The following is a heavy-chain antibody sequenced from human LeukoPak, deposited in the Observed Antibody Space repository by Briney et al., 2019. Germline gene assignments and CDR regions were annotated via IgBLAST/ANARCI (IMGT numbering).Heavy chain of an antibody. D-gene: IGHD5-18*01. Sequence: GGSLRLSCAASGFTFSSYWMSWVRQAPGKGLEWVANIKRDGSEKYYVDSVKGRFTISRDNAKNSLYLQMNSLRAEDTAVYYCARLGYGYYFDYWGQGTLVTVSS. CDR1: GFTFSSYW. V-gene: IGHV3-7*01. CDR2: IKRDGSEK. J-gene: IGHJ4*02. CDR3: ARLGYGYYFDY.